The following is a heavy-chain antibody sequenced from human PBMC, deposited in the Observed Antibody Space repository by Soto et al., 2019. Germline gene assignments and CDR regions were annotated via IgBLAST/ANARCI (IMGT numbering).Heavy chain of an antibody. D-gene: IGHD3-10*01. J-gene: IGHJ6*02. CDR2: IDPSDSYT. Sequence: GASVQVSCKASGYTFTSYWISWVRQMPGKGLEWMGRIDPSDSYTNYSPSFQGHVTISADKSISTAYLQWSSLKASDTAMYYWARHLLTRITMVRGVIDVWGQGTTVTVSS. CDR1: GYTFTSYW. CDR3: ARHLLTRITMVRGVIDV. V-gene: IGHV5-10-1*01.